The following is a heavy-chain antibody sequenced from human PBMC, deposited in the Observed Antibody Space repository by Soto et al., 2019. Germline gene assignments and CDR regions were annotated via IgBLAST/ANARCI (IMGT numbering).Heavy chain of an antibody. CDR2: INRSGST. CDR3: ARGAKYYDFWSNIHYFDY. J-gene: IGHJ4*02. Sequence: PSETLSLTCAVYGGSFSGYYWSWIRQPPGKGLEWIGEINRSGSTNYNPSLKSRVTISVDTSKNQFSLKLSSVTAADTAVYYCARGAKYYDFWSNIHYFDYWGQGSLVTAPQ. CDR1: GGSFSGYY. D-gene: IGHD3-3*01. V-gene: IGHV4-34*01.